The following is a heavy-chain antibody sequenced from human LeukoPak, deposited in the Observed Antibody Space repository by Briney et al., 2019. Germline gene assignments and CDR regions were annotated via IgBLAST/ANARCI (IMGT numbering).Heavy chain of an antibody. Sequence: PGGSLRLSCAASGFTFSSYSMNWVRQAPGKGLEWVSSISSSSSYIYYADSMKGRFTISRDNAKNSLYLQMNSLRAEDTAVYYCATQGTVTTSPAAFDIWGQGTMVTVSS. D-gene: IGHD4-17*01. CDR3: ATQGTVTTSPAAFDI. CDR2: ISSSSSYI. V-gene: IGHV3-21*01. J-gene: IGHJ3*02. CDR1: GFTFSSYS.